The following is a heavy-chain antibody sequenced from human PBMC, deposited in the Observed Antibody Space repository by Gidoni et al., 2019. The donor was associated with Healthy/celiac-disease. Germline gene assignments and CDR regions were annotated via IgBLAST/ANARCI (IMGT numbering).Heavy chain of an antibody. V-gene: IGHV1-46*04. Sequence: QVQLVQSGAEVKKPGASVKVSCKASGYTFTSYSMHWVRQAPGQGLEWMGIINPSGGSTSYAQKLQGRVTMTRDTSTSTVYMELSSLRSEDTAVYYCARELVVVAARAASYYGMDVWGQGTTVTVSS. D-gene: IGHD2-15*01. CDR1: GYTFTSYS. CDR2: INPSGGST. J-gene: IGHJ6*02. CDR3: ARELVVVAARAASYYGMDV.